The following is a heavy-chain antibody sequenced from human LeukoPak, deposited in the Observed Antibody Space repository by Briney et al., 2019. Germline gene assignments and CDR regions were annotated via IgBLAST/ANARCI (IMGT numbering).Heavy chain of an antibody. Sequence: SETLSLTCTVSGYSISSGYYWGWIRQPPGKGLESIGSIYYSGSTYYNPSLQSRVTISLDTSKNQFSLKLSSVTAADTAVYYCARQRGWGFGSYLDYWGQGTLVTVSS. J-gene: IGHJ4*02. CDR3: ARQRGWGFGSYLDY. CDR2: IYYSGST. V-gene: IGHV4-38-2*02. D-gene: IGHD7-27*01. CDR1: GYSISSGYY.